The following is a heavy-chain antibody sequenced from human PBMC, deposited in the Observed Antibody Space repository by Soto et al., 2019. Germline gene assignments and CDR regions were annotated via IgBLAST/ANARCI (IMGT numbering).Heavy chain of an antibody. CDR1: GYTFTSYD. J-gene: IGHJ4*02. Sequence: ASVKVSCKASGYTFTSYDINWVRQATGQGLEWMGWMNPNSGNTGYAQKFQGRVTMTRNTSISTAYMELSSLRSEDTAVYYCARGSMVRGLIDYWGQGTLVTVSS. CDR2: MNPNSGNT. CDR3: ARGSMVRGLIDY. D-gene: IGHD3-10*01. V-gene: IGHV1-8*01.